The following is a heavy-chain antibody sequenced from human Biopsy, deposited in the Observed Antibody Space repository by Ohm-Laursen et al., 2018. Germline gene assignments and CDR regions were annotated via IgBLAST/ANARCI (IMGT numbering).Heavy chain of an antibody. CDR2: IDWDDAK. CDR3: ARIPIPIFSAALVYRHRRHLQGLDV. D-gene: IGHD2-21*01. V-gene: IGHV2-70*16. CDR1: GFSLNSRGMS. Sequence: TQTLTLTCTLSGFSLNSRGMSVTWIRQPPGKALEWLARIDWDDAKFYCASQKARLTISKGTSGDHVVLTLSDVDPVDTGTYYCARIPIPIFSAALVYRHRRHLQGLDVWGQGTTVIVSS. J-gene: IGHJ6*02.